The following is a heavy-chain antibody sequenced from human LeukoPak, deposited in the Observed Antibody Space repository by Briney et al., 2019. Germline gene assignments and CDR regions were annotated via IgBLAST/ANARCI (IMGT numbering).Heavy chain of an antibody. Sequence: PGGPLRLSCAASGFNFTSYWMSWVRQAPGKGLEWVATIKQDGSEKFYVDSVKGRFTISRDDATSSLSLQMNSLRGEDTAVYYCARDYDYANRGLDYWGQGTLVTVSS. CDR1: GFNFTSYW. D-gene: IGHD4-17*01. CDR2: IKQDGSEK. J-gene: IGHJ4*02. V-gene: IGHV3-7*01. CDR3: ARDYDYANRGLDY.